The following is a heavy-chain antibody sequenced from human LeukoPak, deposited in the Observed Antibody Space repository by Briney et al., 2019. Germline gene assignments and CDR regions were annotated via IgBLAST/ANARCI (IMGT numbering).Heavy chain of an antibody. D-gene: IGHD1-26*01. V-gene: IGHV4-59*01. CDR1: DDSITMYY. CDR3: ARDPGVGATTWDDAFDI. Sequence: SETLSLTCTVSDDSITMYYWTWIRQPPGKGLEWIGYVDHTGSTKFNPSLNGRVSISRDTSKNQFSLKLSSVTAADTAVYYCARDPGVGATTWDDAFDIWGQGTMVTVSS. J-gene: IGHJ3*02. CDR2: VDHTGST.